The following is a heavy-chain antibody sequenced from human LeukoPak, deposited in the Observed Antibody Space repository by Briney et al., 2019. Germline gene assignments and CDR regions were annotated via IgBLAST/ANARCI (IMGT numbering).Heavy chain of an antibody. D-gene: IGHD2-2*01. CDR2: ISAYNGNT. J-gene: IGHJ3*02. CDR1: GYTFTSYG. Sequence: ASVKVSCKASGYTFTSYGISWVRQAPGQGLEWMGWISAYNGNTNYAQKLQGRVTMTTDTSTSTAYMELRSLRSDDTAVYYCARDMSSTSWFTWDAFDIWGQGTMVTVSS. CDR3: ARDMSSTSWFTWDAFDI. V-gene: IGHV1-18*01.